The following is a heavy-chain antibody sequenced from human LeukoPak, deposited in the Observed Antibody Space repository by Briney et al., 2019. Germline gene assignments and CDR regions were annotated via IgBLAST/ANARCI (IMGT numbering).Heavy chain of an antibody. J-gene: IGHJ4*02. CDR1: GFTFSSYE. V-gene: IGHV3-48*03. D-gene: IGHD5-18*01. CDR2: ISSSGSTI. CDR3: ARASYVKHFDY. Sequence: GGSLRLSCAASGFTFSSYEMNWVRQAPGKGLERVSYISSSGSTIYYADSVKGRFTISRDNAKNSLYLQMNSLRAEDAAVYYCARASYVKHFDYWGQGTLVTVSS.